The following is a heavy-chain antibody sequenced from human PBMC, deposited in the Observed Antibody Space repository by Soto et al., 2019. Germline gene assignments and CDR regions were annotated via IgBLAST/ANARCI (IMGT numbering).Heavy chain of an antibody. D-gene: IGHD1-26*01. CDR1: TFNSYS. V-gene: IGHV3-21*06. CDR3: TRDGGGSYDKWFNP. Sequence: EVQLVESGGGLVKPGGSLRLSCTFTFNSYSLNWVRQAPGKGLEWVSSISSGSAYIKYADSVKGRFTISRDNANNLLYLHMRSLRVDDTAVYYGTRDGGGSYDKWFNPWGQGTLVTVSP. CDR2: ISSGSAYI. J-gene: IGHJ5*02.